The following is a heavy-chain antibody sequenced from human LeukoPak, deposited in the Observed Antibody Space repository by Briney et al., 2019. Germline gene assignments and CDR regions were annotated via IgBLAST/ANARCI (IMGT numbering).Heavy chain of an antibody. Sequence: SETMSLTCAVSGYSISSGYYWGWIRQPPGKGLGWIGSIYHSGSTYYNPSLKSRVTMSVDTSKNQFSLKLSSVTAADTAVYYCARVGGRFLEWLLINWGQGTLVTVSS. V-gene: IGHV4-38-2*01. CDR1: GYSISSGYY. D-gene: IGHD3-3*01. CDR3: ARVGGRFLEWLLIN. CDR2: IYHSGST. J-gene: IGHJ4*02.